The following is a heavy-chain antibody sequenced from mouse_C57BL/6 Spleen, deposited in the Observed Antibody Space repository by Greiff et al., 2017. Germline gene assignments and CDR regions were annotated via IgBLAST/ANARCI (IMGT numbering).Heavy chain of an antibody. D-gene: IGHD1-1*01. CDR1: GYTFTSYW. J-gene: IGHJ4*01. Sequence: VQLQQPGAELVKPGASVKLSCKASGYTFTSYWMQWVKQRPGQGLEWIGEIDPSDSYTNYNQKFKGKATWTVDTSSSTAYVQVNSLTSEDAAVYYGARANHYSSSPLAMDYWGKGTSVTVSS. CDR2: IDPSDSYT. CDR3: ARANHYSSSPLAMDY. V-gene: IGHV1-50*01.